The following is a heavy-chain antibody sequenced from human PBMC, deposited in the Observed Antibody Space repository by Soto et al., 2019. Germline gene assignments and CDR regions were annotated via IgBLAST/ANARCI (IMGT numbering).Heavy chain of an antibody. J-gene: IGHJ4*02. CDR3: LTKGDGNY. V-gene: IGHV3-7*01. Sequence: EVHLVESGGGLVQPGESLRLSCAASGFTLGRYWMTWVRQAPGKGLEWVANMNPDGSHKYYVDSVKGRFTISRDDARNSLFLEMSSLRVDDTAVYVCLTKGDGNYWGLGTLVTVSS. CDR2: MNPDGSHK. D-gene: IGHD3-16*01. CDR1: GFTLGRYW.